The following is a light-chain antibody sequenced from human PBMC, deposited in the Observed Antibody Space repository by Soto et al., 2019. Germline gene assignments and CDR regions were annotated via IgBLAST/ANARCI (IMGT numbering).Light chain of an antibody. CDR1: QSIHNY. J-gene: IGKJ5*01. CDR2: SAS. CDR3: QQSLTMPIT. V-gene: IGKV1-39*01. Sequence: DSQMTRSPASLSVSVGDRVTITCRASQSIHNYVNWYLQRPGPAPKLMIRSASTLQRGVPSRFRGSGSRTEFTFTIADLPPDAFGTYYCQQSLTMPITFGHGTRLDIK.